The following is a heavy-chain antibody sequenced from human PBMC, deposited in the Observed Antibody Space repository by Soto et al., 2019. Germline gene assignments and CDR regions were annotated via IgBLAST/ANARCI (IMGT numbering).Heavy chain of an antibody. Sequence: SETLALTCTVSGGSISSSSYYGGWIRQPPGKGLEWIGSIYYSGSTYYNPSLKSRVTISLDKSENQFSLKVTSLTAADTAVYYCASRDPGTSVDYWGQGTLVTVSS. CDR1: GGSISSSSYY. V-gene: IGHV4-39*07. CDR2: IYYSGST. D-gene: IGHD1-7*01. CDR3: ASRDPGTSVDY. J-gene: IGHJ4*02.